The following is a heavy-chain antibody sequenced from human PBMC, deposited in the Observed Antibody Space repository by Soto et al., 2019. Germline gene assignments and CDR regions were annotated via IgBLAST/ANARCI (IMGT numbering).Heavy chain of an antibody. D-gene: IGHD2-15*01. CDR1: GFTFSSYA. J-gene: IGHJ4*02. CDR2: ISYDGSNK. V-gene: IGHV3-30-3*01. Sequence: QVQLVESGGGVVQPGRSLRLSCAASGFTFSSYAMHWVRQAPGKGLEWVAVISYDGSNKYYADSVKGRFTISRDNSKNTLYLQMNSLRAEDTAVYYCASRPYCSGGSCYDYWGQGTLVTVSS. CDR3: ASRPYCSGGSCYDY.